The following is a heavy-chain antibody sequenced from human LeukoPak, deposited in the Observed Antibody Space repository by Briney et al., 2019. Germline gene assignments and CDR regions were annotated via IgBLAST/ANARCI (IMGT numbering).Heavy chain of an antibody. V-gene: IGHV1-18*01. CDR1: GYTFTSYG. Sequence: ASVKVSCKASGYTFTSYGISWVRQAPGQGLEWMGWISAYNGNTNYAQKLQGRVTITRDTSASTAYMELSSLRSEDTAVYYCARVGWFGELSLWGQGTLVTVSS. CDR2: ISAYNGNT. CDR3: ARVGWFGELSL. J-gene: IGHJ4*02. D-gene: IGHD3-10*01.